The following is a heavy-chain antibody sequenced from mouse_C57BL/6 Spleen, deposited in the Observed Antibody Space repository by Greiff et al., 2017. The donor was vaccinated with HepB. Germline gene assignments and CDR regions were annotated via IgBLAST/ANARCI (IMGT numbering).Heavy chain of an antibody. V-gene: IGHV6-3*01. Sequence: EVMLVESGGGLVQPGGSMKLSCVASGFTFSNYWMNWVRQSPEKGLEWVAQIRLKSDNYATHYAESVKGRFTISRDDSKSSVYLQMNNLRAEDTGIYYCTVDYDGWFAYWGQGTLVTVSA. D-gene: IGHD2-4*01. J-gene: IGHJ3*01. CDR3: TVDYDGWFAY. CDR2: IRLKSDNYAT. CDR1: GFTFSNYW.